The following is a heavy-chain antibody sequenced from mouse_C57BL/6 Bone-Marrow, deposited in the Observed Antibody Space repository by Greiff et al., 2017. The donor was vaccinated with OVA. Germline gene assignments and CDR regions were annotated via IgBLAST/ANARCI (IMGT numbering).Heavy chain of an antibody. CDR1: GYTFTSYW. J-gene: IGHJ4*01. CDR2: IYPGSGST. Sequence: QVQLQQPGAELVKPGASVKMSCKASGYTFTSYWITWVKQRPGQGLEWIGDIYPGSGSTNYNEKFKSKATLTVDTSSSTAYMQLSSLTSEDSAVYYGARGVNDYDVYYAMDYWGQGTSVTVSS. V-gene: IGHV1-55*01. D-gene: IGHD2-4*01. CDR3: ARGVNDYDVYYAMDY.